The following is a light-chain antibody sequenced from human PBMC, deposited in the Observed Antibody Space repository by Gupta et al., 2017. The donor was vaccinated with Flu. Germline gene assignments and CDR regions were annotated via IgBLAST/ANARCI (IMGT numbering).Light chain of an antibody. Sequence: EIVMTQSPATLSVSPGERVTLSCRASQSVTTNLAWYQQKPGQAPRLLIYGASSRATGIPDRFSGSGSGTEFTLTISSLQSEDFAIYHCQQYNNWPPYTFGQGTRLELK. CDR3: QQYNNWPPYT. CDR1: QSVTTN. V-gene: IGKV3-15*01. CDR2: GAS. J-gene: IGKJ2*01.